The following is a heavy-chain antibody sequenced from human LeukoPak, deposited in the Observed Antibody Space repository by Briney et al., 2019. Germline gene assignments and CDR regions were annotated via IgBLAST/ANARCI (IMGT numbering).Heavy chain of an antibody. J-gene: IGHJ6*03. V-gene: IGHV4-39*01. CDR3: ARHPEVQYYYSMDI. CDR2: IYYSGST. Sequence: PSETLSLTCTVSGGSISSSSYYWGWIRQPPGKGLDWIGSIYYSGSTYYSPSLKSRVTISVDTSKNKFSLKLSSVTAADTAVYYCARHPEVQYYYSMDIWGKGNTVTVSS. CDR1: GGSISSSSYY.